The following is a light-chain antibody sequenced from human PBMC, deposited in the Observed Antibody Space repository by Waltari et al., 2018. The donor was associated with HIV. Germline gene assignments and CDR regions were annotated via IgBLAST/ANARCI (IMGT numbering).Light chain of an antibody. CDR3: SSYTSSSTQV. Sequence: QSALTQPASVSGSPGQSLTISCTGTSSDVGGYNYVSWYQQHPGKAPKLMIYEVSNRPSGVSNRFSGSKSGNTASLTISGLQAEDEDDYYCSSYTSSSTQVFGGGTKLTVL. V-gene: IGLV2-14*01. CDR1: SSDVGGYNY. J-gene: IGLJ2*01. CDR2: EVS.